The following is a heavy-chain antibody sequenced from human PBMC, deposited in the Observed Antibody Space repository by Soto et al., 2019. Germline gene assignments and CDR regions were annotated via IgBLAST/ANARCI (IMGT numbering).Heavy chain of an antibody. J-gene: IGHJ5*02. CDR3: AYAVAGHNWFDP. V-gene: IGHV3-48*02. CDR2: ISSSSSTI. Sequence: VQLVESGGGLVQPGGSLRLSCAASGFTFSSYSMNWVRQAPGKGLEWVSYISSSSSTIYYADSVKGRFTISRDNAKNSLYLQMNSLRDEDTAVYYCAYAVAGHNWFDPWGQGTLVTVSS. D-gene: IGHD6-19*01. CDR1: GFTFSSYS.